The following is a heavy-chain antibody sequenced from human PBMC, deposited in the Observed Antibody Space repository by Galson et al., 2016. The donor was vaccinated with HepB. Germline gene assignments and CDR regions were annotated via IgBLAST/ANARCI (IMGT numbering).Heavy chain of an antibody. Sequence: LRLSCAGSGFTVSTDYMSWVRQAPGRGLEWVSIIYSGGSTYYADSVKGRFSISRDNSKNTLYLQMDSLRVEDTAVYYCTRDGWTSNWFGYWGQGTLVTVSS. CDR3: TRDGWTSNWFGY. CDR1: GFTVSTDY. CDR2: IYSGGST. J-gene: IGHJ5*01. V-gene: IGHV3-66*02. D-gene: IGHD6-19*01.